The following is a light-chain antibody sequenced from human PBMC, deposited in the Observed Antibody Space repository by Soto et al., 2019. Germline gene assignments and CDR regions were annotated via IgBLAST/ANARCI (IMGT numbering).Light chain of an antibody. CDR2: GNS. Sequence: QPVLTQPPSVSGAPGQRVTISCTGSSSNIGAGYDVRWYQQLPGTAPKLLIYGNSNRPSGVPDRFSGSKSGTSASLAITGLQAEDEADYYCQSYDSSPRTVFGGGTKLTVL. V-gene: IGLV1-40*01. CDR3: QSYDSSPRTV. J-gene: IGLJ2*01. CDR1: SSNIGAGYD.